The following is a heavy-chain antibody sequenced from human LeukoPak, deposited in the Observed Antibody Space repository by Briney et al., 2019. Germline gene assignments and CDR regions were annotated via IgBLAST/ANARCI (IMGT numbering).Heavy chain of an antibody. Sequence: PSETLSLTCTVSGGSISSGGYYWSWIRQHPGKGLEWIGYIYYSGSTYYNPSLKSRVTISVDTSKNQFSLKLSSVTAADTAVYYCAREREEQLVLGWFDPWGKGTLVTVSS. CDR1: GGSISSGGYY. CDR3: AREREEQLVLGWFDP. J-gene: IGHJ5*02. D-gene: IGHD6-6*01. V-gene: IGHV4-31*03. CDR2: IYYSGST.